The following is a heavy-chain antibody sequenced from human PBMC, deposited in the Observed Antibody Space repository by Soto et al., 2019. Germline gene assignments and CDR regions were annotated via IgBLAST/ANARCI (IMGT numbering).Heavy chain of an antibody. Sequence: QVQLQESGPGLVKPSETLSLTCTVSGGSISSYYWSWIRQPPGKGLEWIGYIYYSGSTNYNPSLKSRVTISVDTSKNQFSLKLSSVTAADTAIYYCARHGYCSGSKCSGAFDIWGQGTMVTVSS. CDR2: IYYSGST. D-gene: IGHD2-15*01. CDR1: GGSISSYY. V-gene: IGHV4-59*08. CDR3: ARHGYCSGSKCSGAFDI. J-gene: IGHJ3*02.